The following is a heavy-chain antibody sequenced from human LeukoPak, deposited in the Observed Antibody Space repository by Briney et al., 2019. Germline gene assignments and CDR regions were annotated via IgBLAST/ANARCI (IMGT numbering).Heavy chain of an antibody. V-gene: IGHV3-30*04. J-gene: IGHJ4*02. Sequence: GRSLRLSCAASGFTFSSYAMHWVRQAPGKGLEWVAVISYDGSNKYYADSVKGRFTISRDNSKNTLYLQMNSLRAEDTAVYYCARAGLTDYDILTGHIDYWGQGTLVTVSS. CDR3: ARAGLTDYDILTGHIDY. CDR1: GFTFSSYA. D-gene: IGHD3-9*01. CDR2: ISYDGSNK.